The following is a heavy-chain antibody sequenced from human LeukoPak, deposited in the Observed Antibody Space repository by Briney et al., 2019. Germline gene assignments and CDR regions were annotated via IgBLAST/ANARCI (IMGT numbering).Heavy chain of an antibody. CDR3: ARIGYSSSSLDY. Sequence: KTSETLSLTCAVYGGSFSGYYWSWIRQPPGKGLEWIGEINHSGSTNYNPSLKSRVTISVDTSKNQFSLKLSSVTAADTAVYYCARIGYSSSSLDYWGQGTPVTVSS. D-gene: IGHD6-13*01. CDR1: GGSFSGYY. CDR2: INHSGST. V-gene: IGHV4-34*01. J-gene: IGHJ4*02.